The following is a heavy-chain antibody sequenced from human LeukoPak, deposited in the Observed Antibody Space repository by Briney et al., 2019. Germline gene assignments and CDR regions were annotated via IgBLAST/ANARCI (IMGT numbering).Heavy chain of an antibody. CDR1: GFSFSSFA. Sequence: GGSLRLSCAASGFSFSSFAMSWVRQAPGKGLEWVANIKQDGSEKYYVDSVKGRFTISRDNAKNSLYLQMNSLRAEDTAVYYCARAVAGLYYYYYYMDVWGKGTTVTVSS. V-gene: IGHV3-7*01. CDR2: IKQDGSEK. J-gene: IGHJ6*03. CDR3: ARAVAGLYYYYYYMDV. D-gene: IGHD6-19*01.